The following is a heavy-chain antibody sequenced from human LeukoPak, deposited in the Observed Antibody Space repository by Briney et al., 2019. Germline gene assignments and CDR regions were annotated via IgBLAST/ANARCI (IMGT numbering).Heavy chain of an antibody. D-gene: IGHD4-17*01. CDR2: IYLSRTT. J-gene: IGHJ4*02. CDR1: GGSVSSYY. V-gene: IGHV4-4*07. Sequence: SETLSLTCSVSGGSVSSYYWNWIRQPAGKGLEWIGRIYLSRTTHYNPSLKSRVTMSVDTSKNHFSLKLTSVTAADTAVYYCADDYGDWGQGTLVTVSS. CDR3: ADDYGD.